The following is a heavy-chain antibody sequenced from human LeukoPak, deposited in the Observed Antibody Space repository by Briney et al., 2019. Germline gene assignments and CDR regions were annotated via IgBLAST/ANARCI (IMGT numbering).Heavy chain of an antibody. CDR2: ISSSGNTI. V-gene: IGHV3-48*02. Sequence: PGGSLRPSCAASGFTFSSYSMNWDRQAPGKVLEWVSYISSSGNTIYYADSVKGRFTSSRDNAKNSLFLQMNSLRDEDTSVYYCARAVTVVTRGGLVSDYWGQGTLVTVSS. CDR1: GFTFSSYS. CDR3: ARAVTVVTRGGLVSDY. J-gene: IGHJ4*02. D-gene: IGHD2-21*02.